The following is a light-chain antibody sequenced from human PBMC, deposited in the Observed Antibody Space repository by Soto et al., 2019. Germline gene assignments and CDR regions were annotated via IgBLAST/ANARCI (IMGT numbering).Light chain of an antibody. V-gene: IGKV1-8*01. CDR1: QDVSGY. CDR2: AAS. CDR3: QHYSSNAT. J-gene: IGKJ1*01. Sequence: IQLTQSPSSLSASVGDRVTITCRASQDVSGYVAWYQQKPGKPPRLLIYAASTLQTGVPSRFSGSGSGTDFTLTITCLKSEDYATYYCQHYSSNATFGQGTKVDIK.